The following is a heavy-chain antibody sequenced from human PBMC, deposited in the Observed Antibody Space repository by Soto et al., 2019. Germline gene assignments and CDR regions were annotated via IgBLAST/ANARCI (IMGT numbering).Heavy chain of an antibody. CDR2: INAGNGNT. CDR3: ARSVWDYYDSRDDAFDI. D-gene: IGHD3-22*01. V-gene: IGHV1-3*01. Sequence: GASVKVSCKASGYTFTSYDINWVRQATGQGLEWMGWINAGNGNTKYSQKFQGRVTITRDTSASTAYMELSSLRSEDTAVYYCARSVWDYYDSRDDAFDIWGQGTMVTVSS. CDR1: GYTFTSYD. J-gene: IGHJ3*02.